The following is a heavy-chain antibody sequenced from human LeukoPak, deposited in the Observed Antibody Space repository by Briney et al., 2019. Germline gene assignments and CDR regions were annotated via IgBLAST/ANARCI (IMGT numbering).Heavy chain of an antibody. CDR2: IYPGDSDT. CDR1: GYSFTSYW. V-gene: IGHV5-51*01. Sequence: GESLRISCKASGYSFTSYWIGWVRQMPGKGLEWLGIIYPGDSDTRYSPSFQGQVTISADKSISTAYLQWSSLKASDTAMYYCARLGFPAGYSSSWSDYWGQGTLVTVSS. D-gene: IGHD6-13*01. CDR3: ARLGFPAGYSSSWSDY. J-gene: IGHJ4*02.